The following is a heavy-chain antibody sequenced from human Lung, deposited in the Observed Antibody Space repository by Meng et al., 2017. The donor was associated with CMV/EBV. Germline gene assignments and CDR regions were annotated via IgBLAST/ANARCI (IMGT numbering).Heavy chain of an antibody. CDR2: IIPIYGTA. V-gene: IGHV1-69*05. CDR3: ARDLRAIPSGYYYYYYYGMDV. CDR1: GGTFRSYA. D-gene: IGHD3-3*01. Sequence: SVXVSXXASGGTFRSYAINWVRQAPGQGLEWMGGIIPIYGTANYGQKFQGRVTITTDESTSTVYMEMSSLRSEDTAVYYCARDLRAIPSGYYYYYYYGMDVWGQGTTVXVSS. J-gene: IGHJ6*02.